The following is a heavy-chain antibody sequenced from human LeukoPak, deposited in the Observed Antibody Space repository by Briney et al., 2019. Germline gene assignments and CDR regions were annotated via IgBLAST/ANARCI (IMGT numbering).Heavy chain of an antibody. J-gene: IGHJ3*02. V-gene: IGHV3-33*08. CDR3: ARVKYCSAGSCYAAFDI. D-gene: IGHD2-15*01. Sequence: GGSLRLSCVASGFTFGSYGMHWVRQAPGKGLEWVAVIWYDGSNKYYADSVKGRFTISRDNSKNTLYLQMNSLRAEDTAVYYCARVKYCSAGSCYAAFDIWGQGTMVTVPS. CDR1: GFTFGSYG. CDR2: IWYDGSNK.